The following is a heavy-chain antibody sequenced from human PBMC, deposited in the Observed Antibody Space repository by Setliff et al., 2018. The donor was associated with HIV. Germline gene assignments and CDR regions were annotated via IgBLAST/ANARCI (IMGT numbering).Heavy chain of an antibody. CDR1: GFTFNNCE. CDR2: ISSSGNTV. CDR3: ARSRAAGFDY. J-gene: IGHJ4*02. Sequence: PGGSLRLSCAASGFTFNNCEMNWVRQAPGKGLEWVSYISSSGNTVFYADSVKGRFTISRDNAKNSLYLQMNSLRAEDTAVYYCARSRAAGFDYWGQGTLVTVSS. V-gene: IGHV3-48*03. D-gene: IGHD6-13*01.